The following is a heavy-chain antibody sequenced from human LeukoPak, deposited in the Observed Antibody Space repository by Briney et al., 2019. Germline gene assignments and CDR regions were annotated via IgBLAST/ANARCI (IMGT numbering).Heavy chain of an antibody. Sequence: SETLSLTCTVSGGSISSSSYYWGWIRQPPGMGLDWLGIIYFSGSTLYNPSLNSRVTISLDRSQNQVSLSLSSVTAADTAMYYCATGKQRDYFYMDVWGKGITVTVSS. J-gene: IGHJ6*03. CDR1: GGSISSSSYY. CDR3: ATGKQRDYFYMDV. V-gene: IGHV4-39*07. CDR2: IYFSGST. D-gene: IGHD1-26*01.